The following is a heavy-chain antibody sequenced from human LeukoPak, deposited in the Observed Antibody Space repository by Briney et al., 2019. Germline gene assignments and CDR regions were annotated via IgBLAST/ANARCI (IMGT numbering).Heavy chain of an antibody. CDR3: ARHFTGGYTFGYPYYYFYMDV. J-gene: IGHJ6*03. Sequence: SETLSLTCTVSGGSISPYYWSWIRQPPGKGLEGMGYIYTTESTSYNPSLKSRVTISVDTSKYQFSLKLTSVTAADTAVYYCARHFTGGYTFGYPYYYFYMDVWGKGTTVTVSS. V-gene: IGHV4-4*09. CDR2: IYTTEST. CDR1: GGSISPYY. D-gene: IGHD5-18*01.